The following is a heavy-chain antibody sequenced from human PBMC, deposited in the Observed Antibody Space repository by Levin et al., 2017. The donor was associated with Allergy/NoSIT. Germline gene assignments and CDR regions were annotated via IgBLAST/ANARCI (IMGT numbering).Heavy chain of an antibody. D-gene: IGHD3-22*01. CDR1: GFTFSSYW. V-gene: IGHV3-7*01. CDR3: ARDLPIYYYDSSGPS. Sequence: SCAASGFTFSSYWMSWVRQAPGKGLEWVANIKQDGSEKYYVDSVKGRFTISRDNAKNSLYLQMNSLRAEDTAVYYCARDLPIYYYDSSGPSGGQGTLVTVSS. J-gene: IGHJ4*02. CDR2: IKQDGSEK.